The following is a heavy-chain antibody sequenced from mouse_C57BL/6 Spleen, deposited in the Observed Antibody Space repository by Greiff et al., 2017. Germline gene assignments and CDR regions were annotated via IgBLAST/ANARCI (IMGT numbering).Heavy chain of an antibody. J-gene: IGHJ4*01. CDR3: AGHGYGSYGAMDY. V-gene: IGHV2-6-1*01. CDR1: GFSLTSYG. D-gene: IGHD2-10*02. CDR2: IWSDGST. Sequence: QVQLKESGPGLVAPSQSLSITCTVSGFSLTSYGVHWVRQPPGKGLEWLVVIWSDGSTTYNSALKSRLSISKDNSKSQVFLKMNSLQTDDTAMYYCAGHGYGSYGAMDYWGQGTSVTVSS.